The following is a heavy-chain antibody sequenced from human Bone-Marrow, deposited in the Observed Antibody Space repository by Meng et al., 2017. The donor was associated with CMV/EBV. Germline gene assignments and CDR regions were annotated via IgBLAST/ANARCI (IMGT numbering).Heavy chain of an antibody. CDR1: GFTVSNNY. J-gene: IGHJ4*02. Sequence: GGSLRLSCAASGFTVSNNYMSWVRQAPGKGLEWVSVIYSGGYTYYADSVKGRFIIFRVNSKDTLYPQMNSLRAEDTAVYYCARAQTNGYSSFDHWGQGTLVTVSS. D-gene: IGHD5-24*01. V-gene: IGHV3-53*01. CDR3: ARAQTNGYSSFDH. CDR2: IYSGGYT.